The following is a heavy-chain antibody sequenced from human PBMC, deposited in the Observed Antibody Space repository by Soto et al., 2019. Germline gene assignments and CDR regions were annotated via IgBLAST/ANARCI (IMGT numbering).Heavy chain of an antibody. Sequence: EVQLVESGGGLVQPGGSLRLSCAASGLTVSSNYMSCVRQAPGKGLEWDSVMYSGGSTYYADSVKGRFISSRDNYKNTLYLQMDSLRVEDTAVYYCARDSSLHQPLFYGMDVWGQGTTVTVSS. CDR2: MYSGGST. V-gene: IGHV3-66*01. J-gene: IGHJ6*02. CDR1: GLTVSSNY. D-gene: IGHD2-2*01. CDR3: ARDSSLHQPLFYGMDV.